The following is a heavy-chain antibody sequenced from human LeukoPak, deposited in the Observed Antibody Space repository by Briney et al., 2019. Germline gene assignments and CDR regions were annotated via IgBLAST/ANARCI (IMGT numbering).Heavy chain of an antibody. CDR2: ISGSGDST. V-gene: IGHV3-23*01. CDR3: AKAQRLPYYYDSSGYYRGVYYFDY. J-gene: IGHJ4*02. CDR1: GCTFSSYA. D-gene: IGHD3-22*01. Sequence: PGGSLRLSCAASGCTFSSYAMSWVRQAPGKGLEWVSAISGSGDSTYYGDSVKGRFTICRDNSKNTLYLQMNSLRAEDTAVYYCAKAQRLPYYYDSSGYYRGVYYFDYWGQGTLVTVSS.